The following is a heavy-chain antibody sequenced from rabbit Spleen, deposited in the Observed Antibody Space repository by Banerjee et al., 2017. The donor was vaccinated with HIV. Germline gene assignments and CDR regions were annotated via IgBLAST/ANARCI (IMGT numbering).Heavy chain of an antibody. CDR1: GFEFSVYG. CDR2: IDLVFGST. CDR3: VRGASSTGYYSL. V-gene: IGHV1S47*01. Sequence: QEQLVESGGGLVQPGGSLKLSCKASGFEFSVYGVSWVRQAPGKGLEWIGYIDLVFGSTYYASWGKGRFTISSHNAQNTLYLQLNSLTAADTATYFCVRGASSTGYYSLWGPGTLFTVS. J-gene: IGHJ4*01. D-gene: IGHD1-1*01.